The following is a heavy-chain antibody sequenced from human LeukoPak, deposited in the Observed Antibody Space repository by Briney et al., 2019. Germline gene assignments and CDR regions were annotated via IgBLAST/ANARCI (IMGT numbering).Heavy chain of an antibody. Sequence: SGTLSLTCAVYGGSFSGYYWSWIRQPPGKGLEWIGEINHSGSTNYNPSLKSRVTISVDTSKNQFSLKLSSVTAADTAVYYCARGRNDFWSGYLTTARFDYWGQGTLVTVSS. D-gene: IGHD3-3*01. J-gene: IGHJ4*02. CDR3: ARGRNDFWSGYLTTARFDY. V-gene: IGHV4-34*01. CDR1: GGSFSGYY. CDR2: INHSGST.